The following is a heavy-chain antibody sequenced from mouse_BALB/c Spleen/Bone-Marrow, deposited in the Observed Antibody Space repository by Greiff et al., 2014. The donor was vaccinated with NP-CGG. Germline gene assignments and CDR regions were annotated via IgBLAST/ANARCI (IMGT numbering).Heavy chain of an antibody. J-gene: IGHJ3*01. CDR3: APYYYGSSLFAY. Sequence: EVLLQQSGAELVKPGASVKLSCTASGFNIKDTYMHWVKQRPEQGLEWIGRIDPANGNTKYDPKFQGKATITADTSSNTAYLQLRRLTSEDTAVYYCAPYYYGSSLFAYWGQGTLVTVSA. V-gene: IGHV14-3*02. D-gene: IGHD1-1*01. CDR1: GFNIKDTY. CDR2: IDPANGNT.